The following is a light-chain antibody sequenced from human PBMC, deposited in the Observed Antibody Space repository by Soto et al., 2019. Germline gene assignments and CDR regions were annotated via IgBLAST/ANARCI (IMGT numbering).Light chain of an antibody. CDR3: VSYTSSTTYV. V-gene: IGLV2-8*01. Sequence: QSALTQSPSASGSPGQSVTISCTGTSSDVGGYNFVSWYQQHPGKAPKLMIYEVSKRLSGVPDRFSGSKSGSTASLIISRLQTEDEADYYCVSYTSSTTYVFGTGTKLTVL. CDR2: EVS. J-gene: IGLJ1*01. CDR1: SSDVGGYNF.